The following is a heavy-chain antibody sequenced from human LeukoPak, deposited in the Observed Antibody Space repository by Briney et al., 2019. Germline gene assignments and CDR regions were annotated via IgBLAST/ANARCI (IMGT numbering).Heavy chain of an antibody. CDR1: GFTFSSYG. Sequence: GGSLRLSCAASGFTFSSYGMHWVRQAPGKGLEWVAVISYDGSNKYYADSVKGRFTISRDNSRNTLYLQMSSVRVDDTAVYYCARDRGRYYDSRGFYWGYYFDSWGQGILVTVST. CDR3: ARDRGRYYDSRGFYWGYYFDS. J-gene: IGHJ4*02. D-gene: IGHD3-22*01. V-gene: IGHV3-30*03. CDR2: ISYDGSNK.